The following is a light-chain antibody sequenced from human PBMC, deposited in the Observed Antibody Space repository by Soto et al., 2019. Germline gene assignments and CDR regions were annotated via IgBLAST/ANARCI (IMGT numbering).Light chain of an antibody. V-gene: IGLV1-51*01. CDR2: DNN. CDR3: GTWDSSLNSGV. J-gene: IGLJ2*01. Sequence: QSVLTQPPSVSAAPGQKITISCSGSSSNIGNNYVSWYQQFSGKAPKLLIYDNNQRHSGIPDRFSGSKSGTSATLSITGLQTGDEADYYCGTWDSSLNSGVFGGGTKLTVL. CDR1: SSNIGNNY.